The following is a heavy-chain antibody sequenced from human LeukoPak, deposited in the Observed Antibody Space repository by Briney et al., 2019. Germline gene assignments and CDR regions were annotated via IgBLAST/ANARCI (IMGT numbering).Heavy chain of an antibody. V-gene: IGHV3-30*04. D-gene: IGHD4-23*01. CDR3: AREMGGNALDY. CDR1: GFPFSSYA. CDR2: ISYDGSNK. Sequence: GRSLRLSCAASGFPFSSYAMHWVRQAPGKGLEWVAVISYDGSNKYYADSVKGRFTISRDNSKNTLYLQMNSLRAEDTAVYYCAREMGGNALDYWGQGTLVTVSS. J-gene: IGHJ4*02.